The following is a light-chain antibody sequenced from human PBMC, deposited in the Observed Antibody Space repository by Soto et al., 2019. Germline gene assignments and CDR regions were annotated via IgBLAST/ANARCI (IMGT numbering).Light chain of an antibody. J-gene: IGLJ3*02. CDR3: SSYTSSSTLDV. CDR2: DVS. V-gene: IGLV2-14*01. CDR1: SSDVGGYNY. Sequence: QSALTQPASVSGSPGQSITISCTGTSSDVGGYNYVSWYQQHPGKAPKLMFYDVSNRPSGVSNRFSGSKSGNTASLTISGLQADDEADCYCSSYTSSSTLDVFGVGTKVTVL.